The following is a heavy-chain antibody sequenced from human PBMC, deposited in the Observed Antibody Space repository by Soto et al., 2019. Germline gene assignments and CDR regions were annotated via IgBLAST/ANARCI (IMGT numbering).Heavy chain of an antibody. CDR3: ASLADRPYYYYGMDV. V-gene: IGHV1-69*01. Sequence: QVQLVQSGAEVKKPGSSVKVSCKASGVTFSSYAISWVRQAPGQGLEWMGGIIPIFGTANYAQKFQGRVTITADEPTSTAYRELSSLRSEDTAVYYCASLADRPYYYYGMDVWGQGTPVTVSS. CDR1: GVTFSSYA. J-gene: IGHJ6*02. D-gene: IGHD6-6*01. CDR2: IIPIFGTA.